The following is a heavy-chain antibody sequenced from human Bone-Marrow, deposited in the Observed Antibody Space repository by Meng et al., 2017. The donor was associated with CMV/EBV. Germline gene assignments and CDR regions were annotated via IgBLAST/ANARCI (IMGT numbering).Heavy chain of an antibody. CDR1: GFTFSSYW. CDR2: INSDGSST. J-gene: IGHJ3*02. V-gene: IGHV3-74*01. Sequence: GESLKISCAASGFTFSSYWMHWVRQAPGKGLVWVSRINSDGSSTSYADSVKGRFTISRDNDKNSLYLQMNSLRAEDTAVYYCARESNRHGDYPDTFDIWGQGTMVTVSS. D-gene: IGHD4-17*01. CDR3: ARESNRHGDYPDTFDI.